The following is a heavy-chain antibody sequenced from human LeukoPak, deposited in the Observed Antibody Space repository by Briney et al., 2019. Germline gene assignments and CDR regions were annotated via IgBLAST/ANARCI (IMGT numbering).Heavy chain of an antibody. D-gene: IGHD2-2*02. CDR3: AREAAYCSSTSCYTSRWYFDL. J-gene: IGHJ2*01. CDR1: GFTFSSYW. Sequence: GGSLRLSCAASGFTFSSYWMSWVRQAPGKGLEKGAVISYDGSNKYYADSVKGRFTISRDNSKNTLYLQMNSLRAEDTAVYYCAREAAYCSSTSCYTSRWYFDLWGRGTLVTVSS. CDR2: ISYDGSNK. V-gene: IGHV3-30-3*01.